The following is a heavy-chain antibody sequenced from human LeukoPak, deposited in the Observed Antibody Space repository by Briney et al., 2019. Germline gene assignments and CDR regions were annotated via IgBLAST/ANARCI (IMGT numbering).Heavy chain of an antibody. Sequence: GGSLRLSCAASGFTFSSYGMHWVRQAPGKGLEWVAVIWYDGSNKYYADSVKGRFTISRDNSKNTLYLQMNSLRAEDTAVYYCARDPEETYSGSYYFDYWGQGTLVTVSS. D-gene: IGHD1-26*01. CDR3: ARDPEETYSGSYYFDY. CDR2: IWYDGSNK. J-gene: IGHJ4*02. CDR1: GFTFSSYG. V-gene: IGHV3-33*01.